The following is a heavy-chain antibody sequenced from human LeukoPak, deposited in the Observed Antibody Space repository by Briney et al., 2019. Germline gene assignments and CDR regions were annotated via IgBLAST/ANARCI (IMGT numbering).Heavy chain of an antibody. CDR3: ARRGLELRGDYDYYTDV. D-gene: IGHD1-7*01. V-gene: IGHV5-51*01. J-gene: IGHJ6*03. Sequence: GESLKISCKGSGYSFTSYWIGWVRRMPGKGLEWMGIIYPGDSDTRYSPSFQGQVTISADKSINTAYLHWSRLKTSDTAIYYCARRGLELRGDYDYYTDVWGKGTTVTVSS. CDR2: IYPGDSDT. CDR1: GYSFTSYW.